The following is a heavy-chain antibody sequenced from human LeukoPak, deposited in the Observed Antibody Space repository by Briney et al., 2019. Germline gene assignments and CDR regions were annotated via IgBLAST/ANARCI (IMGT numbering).Heavy chain of an antibody. Sequence: GASVKVSCKASGYTFTGHYMHWVRQAPGQGLEWVAWINRNSGGTKYAQKFQGRVTLTRDTSISTAYMELSRLRCDDTAVYYCVRSYDFWSGPPFDPWGQGTLVTVSS. D-gene: IGHD3-3*01. CDR3: VRSYDFWSGPPFDP. CDR1: GYTFTGHY. V-gene: IGHV1-2*02. J-gene: IGHJ5*02. CDR2: INRNSGGT.